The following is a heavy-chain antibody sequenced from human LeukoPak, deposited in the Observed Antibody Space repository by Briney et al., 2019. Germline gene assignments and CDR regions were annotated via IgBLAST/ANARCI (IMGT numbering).Heavy chain of an antibody. V-gene: IGHV4-34*01. CDR3: ARVTVAGTPDY. D-gene: IGHD6-19*01. CDR1: GGSFSGYY. Sequence: SETLSLTCAVYGGSFSGYYWSRIRQPPGKGLEWIGEINHSGSTNYNPSLKSRVTISVDTSKNQFSLKLSSVTAADTAVYYCARVTVAGTPDYWGQGTLVTVSS. J-gene: IGHJ4*02. CDR2: INHSGST.